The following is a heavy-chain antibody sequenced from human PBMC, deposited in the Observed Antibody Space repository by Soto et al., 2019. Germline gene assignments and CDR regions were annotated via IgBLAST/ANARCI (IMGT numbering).Heavy chain of an antibody. Sequence: QVQLQQWGAGLLKPSETLSLTCQIYGGSFSGYYWSWIRQPPGKGLEWIGEIHQSGDTNYNPSLKSRVTISMDTSKNQCSLKLTSVTAPDTAEYYCATVVVVASNLRDDAFDGWGQGKMVTVSS. CDR3: ATVVVVASNLRDDAFDG. D-gene: IGHD2-15*01. CDR2: IHQSGDT. J-gene: IGHJ3*01. V-gene: IGHV4-34*01. CDR1: GGSFSGYY.